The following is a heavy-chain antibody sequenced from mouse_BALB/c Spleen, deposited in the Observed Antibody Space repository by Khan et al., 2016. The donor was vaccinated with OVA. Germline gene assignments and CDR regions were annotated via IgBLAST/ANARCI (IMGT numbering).Heavy chain of an antibody. J-gene: IGHJ4*01. V-gene: IGHV9-3-1*01. CDR1: GYTFKNYG. D-gene: IGHD2-10*01. CDR3: ARPPYFSYVMIY. Sequence: QIQLVQSGPELKKPGETVKISCKASGYTFKNYGMDWVKQAPGKGLMWVGWINTYTGEPTYADDFKGRFAFSLETSASTAYLQINNLKNEDSASYFCARPPYFSYVMIYWGQGTSVTVSS. CDR2: INTYTGEP.